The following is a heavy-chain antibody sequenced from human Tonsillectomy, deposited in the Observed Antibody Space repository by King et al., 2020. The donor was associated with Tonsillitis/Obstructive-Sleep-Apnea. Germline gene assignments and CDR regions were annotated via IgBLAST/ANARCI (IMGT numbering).Heavy chain of an antibody. Sequence: VQLQESGPGLVKPSETLSLTCTVFCGSISSYYLSWIRQPPGKGLEWIGYISYSGSTNYNPSLKSRVHISVDTSTNQFSLKLSSVTAADTAVYYCASYYDFWSGYPYWGQGTLVTVSS. V-gene: IGHV4-59*01. CDR2: ISYSGST. J-gene: IGHJ4*02. D-gene: IGHD3-3*01. CDR3: ASYYDFWSGYPY. CDR1: CGSISSYY.